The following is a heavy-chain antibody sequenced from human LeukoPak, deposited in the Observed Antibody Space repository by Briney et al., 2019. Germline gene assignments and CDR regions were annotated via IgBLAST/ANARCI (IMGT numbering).Heavy chain of an antibody. CDR1: GFTFSSYS. D-gene: IGHD6-6*01. CDR2: ISSSSSYI. V-gene: IGHV3-21*01. Sequence: PGGSLRLSCAASGFTFSSYSMNWVRQAPGKGLEWVSSISSSSSYIYYADSVKGRFTISRDNAKNPLYLQMNSLRAEDTAVYYCARSTWQLVSWGSSDYWGQGTLVTVSS. CDR3: ARSTWQLVSWGSSDY. J-gene: IGHJ4*02.